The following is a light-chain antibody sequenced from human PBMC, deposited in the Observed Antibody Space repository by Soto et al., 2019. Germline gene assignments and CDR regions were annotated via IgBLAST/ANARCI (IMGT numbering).Light chain of an antibody. V-gene: IGKV3-20*01. CDR1: QSVGSNY. J-gene: IGKJ5*01. CDR2: GAS. CDR3: HQYDSSPLT. Sequence: EIVLTQSPGTLSLSPGERATLSCRASQSVGSNYLAWYQQTPGQAPRLLIHGASTRATGIPDRFSGSGSGTDFPLTLSRLESEDSAVYYCHQYDSSPLTFGQGTRLEIK.